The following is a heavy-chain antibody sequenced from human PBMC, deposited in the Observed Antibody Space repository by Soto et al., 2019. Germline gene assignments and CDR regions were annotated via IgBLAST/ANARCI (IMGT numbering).Heavy chain of an antibody. CDR1: GFSFTNAW. J-gene: IGHJ4*02. CDR3: TIYRRISTMVDAKFAF. D-gene: IGHD2-8*01. Sequence: PGGSLRLSCATSGFSFTNAWMSWVRQAPGKGLEWVGRIKTKSEDESTDYAAPVKGRFTISRDDSKNVVFLQMNSLKTEDTALYYCTIYRRISTMVDAKFAFWGRGTLVTVSS. V-gene: IGHV3-15*01. CDR2: IKTKSEDEST.